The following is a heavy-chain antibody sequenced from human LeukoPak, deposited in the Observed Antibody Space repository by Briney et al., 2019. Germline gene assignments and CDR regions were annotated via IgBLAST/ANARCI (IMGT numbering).Heavy chain of an antibody. CDR2: IYYSGST. Sequence: PSETLSLTCTVSSGSISSGDYYWSWIRQPPGKGLEWIGYIYYSGSTYYNPSLKSRVTISVDTSKNQFSLKLSSVTAADTAVYYCARDGEYSYGGFDPWGQGTLVTVSS. J-gene: IGHJ5*02. V-gene: IGHV4-30-4*01. CDR1: SGSISSGDYY. D-gene: IGHD5-18*01. CDR3: ARDGEYSYGGFDP.